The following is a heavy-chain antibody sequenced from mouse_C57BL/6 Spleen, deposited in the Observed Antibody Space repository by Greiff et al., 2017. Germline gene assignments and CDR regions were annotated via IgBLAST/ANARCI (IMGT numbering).Heavy chain of an antibody. V-gene: IGHV1-15*01. CDR1: VYTFTDYE. D-gene: IGHD1-1*01. CDR2: IDPETGGT. Sequence: VQLQQSGAELVRPGASVTLSCKASVYTFTDYEMHWVKQTPVHGLEWIGAIDPETGGTAYNQKFKGKAILTADKSSSTAYMELRSLTSEDSAVYYCTSSRYYYGTYCAIDYWGQGTSVTVSS. J-gene: IGHJ4*01. CDR3: TSSRYYYGTYCAIDY.